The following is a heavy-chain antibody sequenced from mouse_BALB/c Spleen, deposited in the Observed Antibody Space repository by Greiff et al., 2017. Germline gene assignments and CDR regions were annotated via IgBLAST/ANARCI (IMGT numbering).Heavy chain of an antibody. D-gene: IGHD2-4*01. Sequence: QVQLQQSGAELAKPGASVKMSCKASGYTFTSYWMHWVKQRPGQGLEWIGYINPSTGYTEYNQKFKDKATLTADKSSSTAYMQLSSLTSEDSAVYYCARSDYDEEGFAYWGQGTLVTVSA. J-gene: IGHJ3*01. V-gene: IGHV1-7*01. CDR2: INPSTGYT. CDR3: ARSDYDEEGFAY. CDR1: GYTFTSYW.